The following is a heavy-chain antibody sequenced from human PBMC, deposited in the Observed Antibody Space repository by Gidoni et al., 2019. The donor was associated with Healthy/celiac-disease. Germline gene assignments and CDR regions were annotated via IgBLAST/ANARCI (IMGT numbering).Heavy chain of an antibody. CDR1: GYTFTSYG. J-gene: IGHJ6*02. Sequence: QVQLVQSGAEVKKPGASVKVSCKASGYTFTSYGISWVRPAPGQGLEWMGWISAYNGNTNYAQKLQGRVTMTTDTSTSTAYMELRSLRSDDTAVYYCARDRVVSCSSTSCYSEGRSWDYGMDVWGQGTTVTVSS. CDR2: ISAYNGNT. V-gene: IGHV1-18*01. D-gene: IGHD2-2*01. CDR3: ARDRVVSCSSTSCYSEGRSWDYGMDV.